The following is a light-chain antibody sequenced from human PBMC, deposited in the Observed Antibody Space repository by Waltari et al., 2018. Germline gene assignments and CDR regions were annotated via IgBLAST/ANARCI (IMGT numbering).Light chain of an antibody. V-gene: IGKV1-12*01. CDR1: QDISTW. CDR3: QQYITSPVT. Sequence: DIQMTQSPSSVSASVGDRVIITCRASQDISTWLAWYQQRVGKAPKLLIYGASSLQSGVPSRFSGSRSGTDFTLTISSLQAEDVAVYWCQQYITSPVTFGQGTRLEIK. J-gene: IGKJ5*01. CDR2: GAS.